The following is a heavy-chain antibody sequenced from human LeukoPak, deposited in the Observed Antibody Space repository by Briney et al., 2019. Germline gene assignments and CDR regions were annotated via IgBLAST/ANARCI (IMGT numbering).Heavy chain of an antibody. CDR3: VRRSLSSGWEFDY. V-gene: IGHV1-69*04. J-gene: IGHJ4*02. Sequence: GASVKVSCKASGYTFTSYGISWVRQAPGQGLEWMGRIIPILGIANYAQKFQGRVTITADKSTSTAYMELSSLRSEDTAVYYCVRRSLSSGWEFDYWGQGTLVTVSS. CDR1: GYTFTSYG. CDR2: IIPILGIA. D-gene: IGHD6-19*01.